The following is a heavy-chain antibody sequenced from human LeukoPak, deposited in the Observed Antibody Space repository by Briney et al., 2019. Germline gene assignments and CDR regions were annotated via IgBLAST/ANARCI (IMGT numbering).Heavy chain of an antibody. J-gene: IGHJ6*02. CDR2: IIPIFGTA. CDR1: GGTFSSYA. Sequence: SVKVSCKASGGTFSSYAISWVRQAPGQGLEWMGGIIPIFGTANYAQKLQGRVTITADESTSTAYMELSSLRSEDTAVYYCARDPGGSYYYGSGSYIGYGMDVWGQGTTVTVSS. D-gene: IGHD3-10*01. V-gene: IGHV1-69*13. CDR3: ARDPGGSYYYGSGSYIGYGMDV.